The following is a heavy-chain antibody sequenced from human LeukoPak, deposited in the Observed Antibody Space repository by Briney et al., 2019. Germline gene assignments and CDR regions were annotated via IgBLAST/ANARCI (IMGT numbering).Heavy chain of an antibody. V-gene: IGHV4-59*12. CDR1: GGSISSYY. J-gene: IGHJ4*02. CDR3: ARYGGSGTYFFDY. CDR2: IYYSGST. Sequence: SETLSLTCTVSGGSISSYYWSWIRQPPGKGLEWIGYIYYSGSTNYNPSLKSRVTISVDTSKNQFSLKLSSVTAADTAVYYCARYGGSGTYFFDYWGQGVLVTVSS. D-gene: IGHD3-10*01.